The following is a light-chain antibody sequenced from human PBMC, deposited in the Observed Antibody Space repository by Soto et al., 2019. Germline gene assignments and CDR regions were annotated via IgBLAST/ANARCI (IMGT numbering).Light chain of an antibody. CDR3: RQATHWPWT. Sequence: DVVLTQPPLSLPVTLGQPAGISCTSGQILVHTDGNTCLSWFQQRPGQSPRRVIYNVSDWDSGVPDRFSGSGSGTYFTLKISRVEAEDVGVYYCRQATHWPWTFGQGTKVDIK. J-gene: IGKJ1*01. CDR2: NVS. V-gene: IGKV2-30*02. CDR1: QILVHTDGNTC.